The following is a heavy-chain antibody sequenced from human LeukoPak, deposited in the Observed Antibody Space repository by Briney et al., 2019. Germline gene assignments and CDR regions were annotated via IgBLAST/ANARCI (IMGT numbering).Heavy chain of an antibody. D-gene: IGHD3-10*01. J-gene: IGHJ4*02. CDR1: GFTFTSYW. CDR2: IYPGDSDT. Sequence: GGSLRLSCAASGFTFTSYWIGWVRQMPGKGLEWMGIIYPGDSDTRYSPSFQGQVTISADKSISTAYLQWSSLKASDTAMYYCARTPLLWFGESAYFDYWGQGTLVTVSS. CDR3: ARTPLLWFGESAYFDY. V-gene: IGHV5-51*01.